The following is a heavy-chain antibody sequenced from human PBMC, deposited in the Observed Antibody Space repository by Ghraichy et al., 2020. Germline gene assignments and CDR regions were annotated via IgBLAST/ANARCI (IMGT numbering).Heavy chain of an antibody. V-gene: IGHV3-7*03. CDR3: ARGTSSGLQDGYYYYYYMDV. Sequence: GGSLRLSCAASGFTFSSYWMSWVRQAPGKGLEWVANIKQDGSEKYYVDSVKGRFTISRDNAKNSLYRQMNSLRAEDTALYYCARGTSSGLQDGYYYYYYMDVWGKGTTVTVSS. J-gene: IGHJ6*03. D-gene: IGHD6-19*01. CDR2: IKQDGSEK. CDR1: GFTFSSYW.